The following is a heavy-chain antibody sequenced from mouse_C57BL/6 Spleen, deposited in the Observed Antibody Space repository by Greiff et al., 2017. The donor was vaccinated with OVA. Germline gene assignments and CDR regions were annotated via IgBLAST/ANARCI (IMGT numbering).Heavy chain of an antibody. CDR2: ISNGGGST. Sequence: EVQLVESGGGLVQPGGSLKLSCAASGFTFSDYYMYWVRQTPEKRLEWVAYISNGGGSTYYPDTVKGRFTISRDNAKNTLYLQMSRLKSEDTAMYYCARPQTAQATRAMDYWGQGTSVTVAS. CDR1: GFTFSDYY. V-gene: IGHV5-12*01. CDR3: ARPQTAQATRAMDY. J-gene: IGHJ4*01. D-gene: IGHD3-2*02.